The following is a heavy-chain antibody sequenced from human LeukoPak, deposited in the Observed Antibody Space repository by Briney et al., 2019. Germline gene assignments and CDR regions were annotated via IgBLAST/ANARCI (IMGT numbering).Heavy chain of an antibody. CDR2: INPNSGGT. V-gene: IGHV1-2*02. J-gene: IGHJ4*02. CDR1: GYTFTGYY. Sequence: ASVKVSCKASGYTFTGYYLHWVRQAPGQGLEWMGWINPNSGGTNDAQKFQGRVTMTRNTSISTAYMELSSLRSEDTAVYYCARYRVDPGFDYWGQGTLVTVSS. D-gene: IGHD2-2*01. CDR3: ARYRVDPGFDY.